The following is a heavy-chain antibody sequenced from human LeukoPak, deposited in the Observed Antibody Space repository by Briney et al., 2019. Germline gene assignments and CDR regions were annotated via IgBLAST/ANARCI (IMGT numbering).Heavy chain of an antibody. V-gene: IGHV5-51*01. Sequence: GESLKISCKGSGYSFTSYWIGWVRQMPGKGLEWMGIIYPGDSDTRYSPSFQGQVTISADKSISTAYLQWSSLKASDTAMYYCARPRGARHNYYYYGMGVWGQGTTVTVSS. D-gene: IGHD1-26*01. CDR3: ARPRGARHNYYYYGMGV. J-gene: IGHJ6*02. CDR1: GYSFTSYW. CDR2: IYPGDSDT.